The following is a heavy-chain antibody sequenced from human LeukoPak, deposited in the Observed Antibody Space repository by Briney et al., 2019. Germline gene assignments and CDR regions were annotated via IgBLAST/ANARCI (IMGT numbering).Heavy chain of an antibody. J-gene: IGHJ6*02. CDR1: GFTFSNYA. Sequence: PGGSLRLSCAASGFTFSNYAMSWVRQAPGKGLEWVAKVNPDGNEKYYVDSVRGRFTISKDNPKNSVYLQMDSLKAEDTAVYYCARDLKGYCSSTSCYKNGMDVWGQGTTVTVSS. CDR2: VNPDGNEK. D-gene: IGHD2-2*02. CDR3: ARDLKGYCSSTSCYKNGMDV. V-gene: IGHV3-7*01.